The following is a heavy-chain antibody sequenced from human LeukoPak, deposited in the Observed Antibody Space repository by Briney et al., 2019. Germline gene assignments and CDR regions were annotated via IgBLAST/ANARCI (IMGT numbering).Heavy chain of an antibody. Sequence: SETLSLTCAVYGGSFSGYYWSWIRQPPGKGLEWIGEINHSGSTNYNPSLKSRVTISVDTSNNQFSLKLSSVTAADTAVYYCARDLRLLPILGGFVYWGQGTLVTVSS. V-gene: IGHV4-34*01. J-gene: IGHJ4*02. CDR3: ARDLRLLPILGGFVY. CDR2: INHSGST. CDR1: GGSFSGYY. D-gene: IGHD2-15*01.